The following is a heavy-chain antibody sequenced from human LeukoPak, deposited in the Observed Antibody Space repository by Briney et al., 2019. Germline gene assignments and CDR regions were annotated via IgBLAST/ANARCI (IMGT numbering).Heavy chain of an antibody. Sequence: ASVKVSCKSSGYTFDAFYMHWVRQAPGQGLEWMGWINPDSGATNYAQKFQGRVSMTRDTSISTAYMELSRLRSDDTAVYYCARDFTGGYFDFWGQGTLVTVSS. CDR1: GYTFDAFY. D-gene: IGHD2-8*02. CDR3: ARDFTGGYFDF. J-gene: IGHJ4*02. V-gene: IGHV1-2*02. CDR2: INPDSGAT.